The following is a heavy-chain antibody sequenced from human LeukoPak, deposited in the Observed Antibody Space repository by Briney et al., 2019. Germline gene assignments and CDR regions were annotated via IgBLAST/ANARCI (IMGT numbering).Heavy chain of an antibody. Sequence: GGSLILSCVASGFTFSSYGMHWVRQAPGKGLEWVAFIRYDGSNKYYADSVKGRFTISRDNSKNTLYLQMNSLRAEDTAVYYCALVGYCSSTSCSPSFDYWGQGALVTVSS. D-gene: IGHD2-2*03. J-gene: IGHJ4*02. CDR1: GFTFSSYG. CDR3: ALVGYCSSTSCSPSFDY. CDR2: IRYDGSNK. V-gene: IGHV3-30*02.